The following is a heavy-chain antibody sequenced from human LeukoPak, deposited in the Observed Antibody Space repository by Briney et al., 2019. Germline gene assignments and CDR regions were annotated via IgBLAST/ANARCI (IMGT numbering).Heavy chain of an antibody. D-gene: IGHD3-9*01. V-gene: IGHV1-2*02. Sequence: GASVKVSCKASGYTFTGYYMHWVRQAPGQGLEWMGWINPNSGGTNYAQKFQDRVTMTRDTSITTTYMELSSLTSDDTAVYYCARENWFFDYWGQGSLVTVSS. CDR1: GYTFTGYY. J-gene: IGHJ4*02. CDR3: ARENWFFDY. CDR2: INPNSGGT.